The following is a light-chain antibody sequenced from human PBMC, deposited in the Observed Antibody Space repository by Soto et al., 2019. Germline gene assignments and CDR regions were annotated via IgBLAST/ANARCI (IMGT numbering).Light chain of an antibody. V-gene: IGKV1-5*01. Sequence: DIQMTQSPSTLSASVGDRVTITCRASQSISSWLAWYQQKPGKAPKLLIYDASSLESGVPSRVSGSGSGTEFTLTISSLQPDDFATYDCQQYNSYRGYTFGQGTKLEIK. J-gene: IGKJ2*01. CDR1: QSISSW. CDR3: QQYNSYRGYT. CDR2: DAS.